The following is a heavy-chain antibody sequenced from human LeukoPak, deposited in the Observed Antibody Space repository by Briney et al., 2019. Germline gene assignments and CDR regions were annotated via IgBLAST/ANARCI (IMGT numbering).Heavy chain of an antibody. CDR2: IYYSGST. V-gene: IGHV4-39*01. J-gene: IGHJ4*02. D-gene: IGHD6-13*01. CDR3: ARLGGSAGTNYFDY. Sequence: PSETLSLTCTVSGGSISSSSYYWGWIRQPPGKGLEWIGSIYYSGSTYYNPSLKSRVTISVDTSKNQFSLKLSSVTAADTAVYYCARLGGSAGTNYFDYWGQGTLVTVSS. CDR1: GGSISSSSYY.